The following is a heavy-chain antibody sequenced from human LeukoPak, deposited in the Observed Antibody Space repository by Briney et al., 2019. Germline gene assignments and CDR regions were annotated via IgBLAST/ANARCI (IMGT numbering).Heavy chain of an antibody. CDR3: ARIYGPGSYHPSDP. CDR1: GFTFSDYY. Sequence: GGSLRLSCAASGFTFSDYYMSWIRQAPGKGLEWVSYISSSSSYTNYADSVEGRFTISRDNAKNSLYLQMNSLRAEDTAVYYCARIYGPGSYHPSDPWGQGTLVTVSS. V-gene: IGHV3-11*06. CDR2: ISSSSSYT. J-gene: IGHJ5*02. D-gene: IGHD3-10*01.